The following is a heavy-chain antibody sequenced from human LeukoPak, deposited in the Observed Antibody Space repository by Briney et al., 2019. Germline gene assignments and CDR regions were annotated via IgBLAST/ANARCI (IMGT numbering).Heavy chain of an antibody. CDR1: GYTFTGYY. CDR3: ASGRTDIVVVPATLRNYFFDY. V-gene: IGHV1-2*02. Sequence: ASVKVSCKASGYTFTGYYMHWVRQAPGQGLEWMGWINPNSGGTNYAQKFQGRVTMTRGTSISTAYMELSSLRSEDTAVYYCASGRTDIVVVPATLRNYFFDYWGQGTLVTVSS. CDR2: INPNSGGT. J-gene: IGHJ4*02. D-gene: IGHD2-2*01.